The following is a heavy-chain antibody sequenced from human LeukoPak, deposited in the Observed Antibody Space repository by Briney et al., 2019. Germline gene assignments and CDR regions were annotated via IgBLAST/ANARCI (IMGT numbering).Heavy chain of an antibody. J-gene: IGHJ4*02. CDR3: ARRSSYLPRAWLKRGYYFDY. V-gene: IGHV3-48*03. CDR2: ISSSGSTI. Sequence: GGSLRLSCAASGFTFSSYEMNWVRKAPGKGLEWVSYISSSGSTIYYADSVKGRFTISRDNAKNSLYLQMNSLRAEDTAVYYCARRSSYLPRAWLKRGYYFDYWGQGTLVTVSS. D-gene: IGHD5-12*01. CDR1: GFTFSSYE.